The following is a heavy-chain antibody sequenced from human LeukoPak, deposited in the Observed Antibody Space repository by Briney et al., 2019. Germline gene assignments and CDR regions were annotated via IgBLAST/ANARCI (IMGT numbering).Heavy chain of an antibody. V-gene: IGHV4-59*11. CDR1: GGSITSHY. CDR3: ARSVYPHYYFDY. Sequence: SETLSLTCTVSGGSITSHYWNWIRQPPGKGLEWIGYINHNGYSNSNPSLKSRVTISRDTSKNQFSLKLNSVTAADTAVYYCARSVYPHYYFDYWGQATLVAVSP. CDR2: INHNGYS. D-gene: IGHD3-16*01. J-gene: IGHJ4*02.